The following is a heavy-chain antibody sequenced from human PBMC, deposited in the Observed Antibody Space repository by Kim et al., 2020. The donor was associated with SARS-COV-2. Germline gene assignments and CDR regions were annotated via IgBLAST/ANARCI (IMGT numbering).Heavy chain of an antibody. V-gene: IGHV4-31*02. D-gene: IGHD6-6*01. CDR3: AREEEYSSSSYYYYGMDV. Sequence: KSRVTISVDTSKNQFSLKLSSVTAADTAVYYCAREEEYSSSSYYYYGMDVWGQGTTVTVSS. J-gene: IGHJ6*02.